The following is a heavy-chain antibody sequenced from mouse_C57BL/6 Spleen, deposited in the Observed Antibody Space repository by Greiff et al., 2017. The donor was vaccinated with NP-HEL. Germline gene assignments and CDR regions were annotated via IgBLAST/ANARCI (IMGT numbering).Heavy chain of an antibody. J-gene: IGHJ3*01. D-gene: IGHD2-5*01. CDR3: ARSDYSNSAWFAY. Sequence: VQLQQPGAELVRPGSSVKLSCKASGYTFTSYWMHWVKQRPIQGLEWIGNIDPSDSETHYNQKFKDKATLTVDKSSSTAYMQLSSLTSEDSAVYYCARSDYSNSAWFAYWGQGTLVTVSA. V-gene: IGHV1-52*01. CDR2: IDPSDSET. CDR1: GYTFTSYW.